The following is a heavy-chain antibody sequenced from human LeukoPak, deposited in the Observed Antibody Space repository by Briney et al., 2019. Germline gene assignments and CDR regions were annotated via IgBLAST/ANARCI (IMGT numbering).Heavy chain of an antibody. CDR1: GFTFSSYA. Sequence: PGRSLRLSCAASGFTFSSYAMHWVRQAPGKGLEWVAVISYDGSNKYYADSVKGRFTISRDNSKNTLYLQMNSLRAEDTAAYYCARNAFDIWGQGTMVTVSS. V-gene: IGHV3-30-3*01. CDR2: ISYDGSNK. J-gene: IGHJ3*02. CDR3: ARNAFDI.